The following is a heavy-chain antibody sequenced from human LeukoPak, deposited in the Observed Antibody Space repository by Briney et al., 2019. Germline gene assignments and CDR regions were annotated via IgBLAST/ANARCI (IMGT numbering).Heavy chain of an antibody. CDR2: INPNSGGT. J-gene: IGHJ3*02. V-gene: IGHV1-2*02. Sequence: GASVKVSCKASGYTFTGYYMHWVRQAPGQGLEWMGWINPNSGGTNYAQKFQGRVTMTRDTSISTAYMELSRLRSEDTAVYYCAREEGNWGDAFDIWGQGTMVTVSS. CDR1: GYTFTGYY. CDR3: AREEGNWGDAFDI. D-gene: IGHD7-27*01.